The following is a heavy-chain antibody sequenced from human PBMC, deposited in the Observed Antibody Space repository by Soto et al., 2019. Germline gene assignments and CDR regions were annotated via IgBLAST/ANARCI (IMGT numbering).Heavy chain of an antibody. J-gene: IGHJ5*02. CDR1: GYTFATYV. CDR2: ISAYNGNT. Sequence: ASVKVSCKASGYTFATYVISWVLQAPGQGLEWMGWISAYNGNTNYAQKLQGRVTMTTDTSTSTAYMELRSLRSDDTAVYYCARDRYVVVVAATIGFDPWGQGTLVTVSS. V-gene: IGHV1-18*04. D-gene: IGHD2-15*01. CDR3: ARDRYVVVVAATIGFDP.